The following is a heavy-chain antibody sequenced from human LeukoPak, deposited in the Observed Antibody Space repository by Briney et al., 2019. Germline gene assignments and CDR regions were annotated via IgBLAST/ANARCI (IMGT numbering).Heavy chain of an antibody. CDR1: GGSISSSANF. V-gene: IGHV4-39*01. D-gene: IGHD5-24*01. CDR2: TYYSRNT. Sequence: PSETLSLTCTVSGGSISSSANFWGWVRQPPGRGLEWIASTYYSRNTYYNPSLKSRVTISVDTSKNQFSLKLSSVTAADTAVYYCARHEEEDGYNAKTFDYRGQGTLVTVSS. J-gene: IGHJ4*02. CDR3: ARHEEEDGYNAKTFDY.